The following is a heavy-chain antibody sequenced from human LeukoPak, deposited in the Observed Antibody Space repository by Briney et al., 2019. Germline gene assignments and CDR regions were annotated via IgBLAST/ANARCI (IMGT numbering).Heavy chain of an antibody. J-gene: IGHJ4*02. D-gene: IGHD5-12*01. CDR1: GGSISSSSYY. CDR2: IYYSGST. CDR3: ARKDPGYSGYSDFDY. V-gene: IGHV4-39*01. Sequence: SETLSLTCTVSGGSISSSSYYWGWVRQPPGKGLEWIGNIYYSGSTYYNPSLKSRVTISLDTSKNQFSLRLSAVTAADTAAYYCARKDPGYSGYSDFDYWGQGTLVTVSS.